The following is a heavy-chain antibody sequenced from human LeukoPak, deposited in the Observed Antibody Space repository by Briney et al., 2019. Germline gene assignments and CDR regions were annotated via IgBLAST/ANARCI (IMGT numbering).Heavy chain of an antibody. Sequence: PGGSLRLSFEASGFPFSNYPMTWVRQPPGKGLKWVSAISGSGDTTYYADSVKGRFTISRDNSKKTLFLEMDSLRAEDTAVYYCAKDYVGSLADAFDIWGQGTMVSVSS. J-gene: IGHJ3*02. CDR1: GFPFSNYP. V-gene: IGHV3-23*01. D-gene: IGHD2-15*01. CDR3: AKDYVGSLADAFDI. CDR2: ISGSGDTT.